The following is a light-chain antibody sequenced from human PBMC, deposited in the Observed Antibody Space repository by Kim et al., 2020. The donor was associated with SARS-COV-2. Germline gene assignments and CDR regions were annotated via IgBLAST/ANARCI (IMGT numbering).Light chain of an antibody. CDR1: SLRTSY. CDR3: NSRDTSDNQWV. CDR2: GQN. J-gene: IGLJ3*02. Sequence: ALGHTVNITCQGDSLRTSYASWYQLKPRQAPVLVIFGQNHRPSGIPDRFSGSNSGNQASLTITGAQAEDEADYYCNSRDTSDNQWVFGGGTKVTVL. V-gene: IGLV3-19*01.